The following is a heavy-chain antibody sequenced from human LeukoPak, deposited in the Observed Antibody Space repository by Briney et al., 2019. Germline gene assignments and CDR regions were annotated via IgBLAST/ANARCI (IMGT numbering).Heavy chain of an antibody. J-gene: IGHJ5*01. V-gene: IGHV3-7*04. CDR2: IKPDGSDK. D-gene: IGHD3/OR15-3a*01. CDR1: GFTFSGYW. CDR3: ARGTGWYDY. Sequence: GGSLTLSCAASGFTFSGYWMTWVRQTPGKGLEWVANIKPDGSDKDYVDSVKGRFTISRDNAKNSLYLQMNSLRAEDTAVYYCARGTGWYDYWGHGTLVTVSS.